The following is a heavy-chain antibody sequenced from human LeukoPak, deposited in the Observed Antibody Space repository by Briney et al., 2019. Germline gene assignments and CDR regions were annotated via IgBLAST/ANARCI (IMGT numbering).Heavy chain of an antibody. Sequence: PGGSLRLSCAASGFTFSSYAMSWVRQAPGKGLEWVSAISGSGGSTYYADSVKGRFTISRDNSKNTLYLQMNSLGAEDTAVYYCAKDPVVVAATTPYYFDYWGQGTLVTVSS. J-gene: IGHJ4*02. CDR3: AKDPVVVAATTPYYFDY. V-gene: IGHV3-23*01. CDR1: GFTFSSYA. D-gene: IGHD2-15*01. CDR2: ISGSGGST.